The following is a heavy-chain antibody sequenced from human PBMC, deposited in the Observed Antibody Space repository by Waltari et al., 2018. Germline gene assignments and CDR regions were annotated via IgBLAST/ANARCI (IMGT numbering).Heavy chain of an antibody. J-gene: IGHJ4*02. CDR3: ARDFASTYFFDY. CDR2: IWYDGRYE. CDR1: GFDFRGYV. Sequence: QVQLVESGGGVVQPGRSLRLSCAASGFDFRGYVMHWVRQAPVKGLEWVAVIWYDGRYEYYADSVKGRFTISRDNSKDTLYLQMNSLRAEDTAVYYRARDFASTYFFDYWGQGTLVTVSS. V-gene: IGHV3-33*01.